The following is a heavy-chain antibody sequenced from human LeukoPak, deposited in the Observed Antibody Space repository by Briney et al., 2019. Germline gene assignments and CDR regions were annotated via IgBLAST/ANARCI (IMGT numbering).Heavy chain of an antibody. CDR3: AKDRTFSGSPDNNWFDP. V-gene: IGHV3-23*01. J-gene: IGHJ5*02. CDR1: GFTFSSIA. Sequence: GGSLRLSCTASGFTFSSIAMSWVRQAAGKRLEWVSTISAGGSATYYADSVRGRFTISRDDSKNTLSLQMNSLRVEDTAEYYCAKDRTFSGSPDNNWFDPWSQGTLVTVSS. CDR2: ISAGGSAT. D-gene: IGHD1-26*01.